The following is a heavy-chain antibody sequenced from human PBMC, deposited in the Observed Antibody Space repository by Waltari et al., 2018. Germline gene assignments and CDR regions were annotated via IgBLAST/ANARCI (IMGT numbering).Heavy chain of an antibody. Sequence: QVQLQESGPGLVKPSENLSPTCAVSGYSISSGYYWGWLRQPPGKGLEWIGSIYHSGSTYYNPSLKSRVTISVDTSKNQFSLKLSSVTAADTAVYYCARHSMVVTLFDPWGQGTLVTVSS. CDR2: IYHSGST. J-gene: IGHJ5*02. CDR1: GYSISSGYY. V-gene: IGHV4-38-2*01. D-gene: IGHD2-21*01. CDR3: ARHSMVVTLFDP.